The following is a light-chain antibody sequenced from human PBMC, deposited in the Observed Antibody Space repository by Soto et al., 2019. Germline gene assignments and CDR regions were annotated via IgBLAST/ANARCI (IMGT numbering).Light chain of an antibody. V-gene: IGLV2-14*03. Sequence: QSVLTQPASVSGSPGQSITISCTGTSSDIGGYKFVSWYQKHPGKAPKLIIYDVYSRPSGVSNRFSGSKSGNTAALTISGLQAEDEADYYCCAYAGSFIFVLGTGTKV. CDR3: CAYAGSFIFV. CDR2: DVY. CDR1: SSDIGGYKF. J-gene: IGLJ1*01.